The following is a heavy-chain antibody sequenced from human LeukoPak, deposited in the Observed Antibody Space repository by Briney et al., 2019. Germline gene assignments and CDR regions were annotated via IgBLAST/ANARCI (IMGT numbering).Heavy chain of an antibody. CDR3: ARGGYSSGPPPF. CDR1: GFTFDDYA. J-gene: IGHJ4*02. Sequence: PGGSLRLSCAASGFTFDDYAMHWVRQAPGKGLEWVSGISWNSGSIGYADSVKGRFTISRDNAKNTLYLQMNSLRAEDTAVYYCARGGYSSGPPPFWGQGTLVTVSS. V-gene: IGHV3-9*01. CDR2: ISWNSGSI. D-gene: IGHD6-19*01.